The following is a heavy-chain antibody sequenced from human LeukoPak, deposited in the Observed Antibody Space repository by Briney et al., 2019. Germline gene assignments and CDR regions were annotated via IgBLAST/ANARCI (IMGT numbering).Heavy chain of an antibody. D-gene: IGHD2-2*01. V-gene: IGHV4-38-2*02. CDR1: GYSISSGYY. J-gene: IGHJ4*02. Sequence: SETLSLTCTVSGYSISSGYYWGWIRQPPGKGLEWIGSIYHSGSTYYNPSLKSRVTISVDTSKNQFSLKLSSVTAADTAVYYCARHGSTYALRNWGQGTLVTVSS. CDR2: IYHSGST. CDR3: ARHGSTYALRN.